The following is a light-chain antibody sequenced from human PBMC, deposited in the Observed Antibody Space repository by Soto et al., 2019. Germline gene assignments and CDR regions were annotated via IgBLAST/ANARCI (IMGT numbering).Light chain of an antibody. Sequence: AIQMTQSPSSRSASVGDRVTITCLASQDIRTELGWYQQKPGKAPKLMIYGATTLQSGVPSRFSGSGSGTDFTLTIRGLQPEDFATYYCLQDYNYPRTFGQGTKVEVK. CDR2: GAT. J-gene: IGKJ1*01. CDR3: LQDYNYPRT. CDR1: QDIRTE. V-gene: IGKV1-6*01.